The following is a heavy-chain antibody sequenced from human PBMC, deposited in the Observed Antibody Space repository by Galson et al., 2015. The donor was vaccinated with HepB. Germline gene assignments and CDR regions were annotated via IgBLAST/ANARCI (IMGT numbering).Heavy chain of an antibody. J-gene: IGHJ4*02. Sequence: SLRLSCAASGFTFSSYGMHWVRQAPGKGLEWVAVIWYDGSNKYYADSVKGRFTISRDNSKNTLYLQMNSLRAEDTVVYYCARAAQLWLPYFDYWGQGTLVTVSS. D-gene: IGHD5-18*01. V-gene: IGHV3-33*01. CDR2: IWYDGSNK. CDR1: GFTFSSYG. CDR3: ARAAQLWLPYFDY.